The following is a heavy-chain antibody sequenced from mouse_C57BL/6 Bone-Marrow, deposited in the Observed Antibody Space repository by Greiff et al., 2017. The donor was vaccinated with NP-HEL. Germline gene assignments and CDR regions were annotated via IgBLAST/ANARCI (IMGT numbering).Heavy chain of an antibody. J-gene: IGHJ2*01. Sequence: EVQRVESGPGMVKPSQSLSLTCTVTGYSITSGYDWHWIRHFPGNKLEWMGYISYSGSTNYNPSLKSRISITHDTSKNHFFLKLNSVTTEDTATYYCARGGDYDYDLDYGGQGTTLTVSS. CDR3: ARGGDYDYDLDY. V-gene: IGHV3-1*01. CDR1: GYSITSGYD. D-gene: IGHD2-4*01. CDR2: ISYSGST.